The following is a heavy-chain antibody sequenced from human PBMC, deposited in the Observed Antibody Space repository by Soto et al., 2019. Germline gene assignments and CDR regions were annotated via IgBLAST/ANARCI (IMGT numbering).Heavy chain of an antibody. CDR3: ARRPYYYDSSGYYPYFDY. J-gene: IGHJ4*02. D-gene: IGHD3-22*01. V-gene: IGHV5-51*01. CDR2: IYPGDSDT. Sequence: PGESLKISCKGSGYSFTSYWIGWVRQMPGKGLEWVGIIYPGDSDTRYSPSFQGQVTISADKSISTAYLQWSSLKASDTAMYYCARRPYYYDSSGYYPYFDYWGQGTLVTVSS. CDR1: GYSFTSYW.